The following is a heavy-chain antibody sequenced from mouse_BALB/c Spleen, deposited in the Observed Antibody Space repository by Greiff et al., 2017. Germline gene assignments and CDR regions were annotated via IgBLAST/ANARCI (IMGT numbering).Heavy chain of an antibody. CDR3: AKGYYRYLDYFDY. J-gene: IGHJ2*01. CDR2: IYPGDGST. CDR1: GYTFTSYY. D-gene: IGHD2-14*01. Sequence: QVQLQQSGPELVKPGASVKMSCKASGYTFTSYYIHWVKQRPGQGLEWIGWIYPGDGSTKYNEKFKGKTTLTADKSSSTAYMLLSSLTSEDSAIYFCAKGYYRYLDYFDYWGQGTTLTVSS. V-gene: IGHV1S56*01.